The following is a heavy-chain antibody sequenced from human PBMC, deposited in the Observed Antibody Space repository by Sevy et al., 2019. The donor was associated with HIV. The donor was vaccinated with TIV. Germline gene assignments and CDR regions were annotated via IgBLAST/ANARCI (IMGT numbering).Heavy chain of an antibody. D-gene: IGHD1-26*01. V-gene: IGHV4-59*01. CDR3: ARKRDVGATSPALFDY. Sequence: SETLSLTCTVSGDSISSSYWTWIRQPPGKGLEWIGNIHYSGATNYNPSLKSRVTISVDTSKNQFSLSLTSVTAADTAVYYCARKRDVGATSPALFDYWGQGALVTVSS. J-gene: IGHJ4*02. CDR2: IHYSGAT. CDR1: GDSISSSY.